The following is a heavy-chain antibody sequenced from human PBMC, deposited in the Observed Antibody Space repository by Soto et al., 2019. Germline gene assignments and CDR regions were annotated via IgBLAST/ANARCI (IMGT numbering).Heavy chain of an antibody. J-gene: IGHJ4*02. Sequence: QVQLVQSGAEVKKPGASVKVSCKASGYTFSSYGINWVRQAPGQGLEWMGWISAYNGNTNYAQKLEGRITLTAXTSTSTAYMELRSLRSDDTAVYYCARGTTVETGSYWGQGTLVTVSS. V-gene: IGHV1-18*01. CDR2: ISAYNGNT. D-gene: IGHD4-17*01. CDR3: ARGTTVETGSY. CDR1: GYTFSSYG.